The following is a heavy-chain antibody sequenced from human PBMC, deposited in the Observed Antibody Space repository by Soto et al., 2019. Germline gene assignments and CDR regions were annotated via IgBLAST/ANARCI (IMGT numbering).Heavy chain of an antibody. CDR3: ATLLLWFGERGGLDV. V-gene: IGHV4-4*02. D-gene: IGHD3-10*01. Sequence: QVQLQESGPGLVKPSGTLSLTCGVSGGSISSSNWWSWVRQPPGKGLEWIGEIYHSGSTNYNPSLKSRVSISVDKSKNQFSLKLSSVTAADTAVYYCATLLLWFGERGGLDVWGPGTTVTVSS. J-gene: IGHJ6*02. CDR2: IYHSGST. CDR1: GGSISSSNW.